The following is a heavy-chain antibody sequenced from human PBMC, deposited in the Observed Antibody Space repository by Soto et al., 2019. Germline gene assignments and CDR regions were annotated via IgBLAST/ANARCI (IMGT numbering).Heavy chain of an antibody. J-gene: IGHJ4*02. CDR2: IYGNGRST. CDR1: GFTFSVYT. V-gene: IGHV3-23*01. Sequence: EVQLFESGGGLVQPAGSLRLSCAASGFTFSVYTMSWFRQAPGRGLEWVSSIYGNGRSTFYSTSVKGRFTITRDNSGNTVYLQVSSLRVEDTAIYYCAKDFTPDSRWDIDYWGRGSLAAVSS. D-gene: IGHD1-26*01. CDR3: AKDFTPDSRWDIDY.